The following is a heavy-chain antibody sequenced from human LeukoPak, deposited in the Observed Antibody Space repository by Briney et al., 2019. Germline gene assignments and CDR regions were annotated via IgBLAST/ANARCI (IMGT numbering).Heavy chain of an antibody. V-gene: IGHV3-30*02. Sequence: GGSLRLSCAASGFTFSSYGMHWVRQAPGKGLEWVAFIRYDGSNKYYAYSVKGRFTISRDNSKNTMYLQMNSLRAEDTAVYYCAKDEWVSAAGTALTWYYYGMDVWGQGTTVTVSS. CDR3: AKDEWVSAAGTALTWYYYGMDV. D-gene: IGHD6-13*01. CDR2: IRYDGSNK. CDR1: GFTFSSYG. J-gene: IGHJ6*02.